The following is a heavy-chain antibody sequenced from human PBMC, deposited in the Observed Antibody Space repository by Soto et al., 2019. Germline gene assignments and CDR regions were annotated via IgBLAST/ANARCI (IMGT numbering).Heavy chain of an antibody. CDR2: ISYDGSNK. J-gene: IGHJ6*02. Sequence: GGSLRLSCAASGFTFSSDAMHWVRQAPGKGLEWVAVISYDGSNKYYADSVKGRFTISRDNSKNTLYLQMNSLRAEDTAVYYCARDSGSYSSEDYYYGMDVWGQGTTVTVSS. CDR1: GFTFSSDA. D-gene: IGHD1-26*01. V-gene: IGHV3-30-3*01. CDR3: ARDSGSYSSEDYYYGMDV.